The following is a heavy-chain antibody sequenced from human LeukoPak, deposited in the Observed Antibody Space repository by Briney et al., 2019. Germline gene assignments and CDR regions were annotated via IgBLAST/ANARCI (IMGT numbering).Heavy chain of an antibody. CDR3: ARSGYSYGADAFDI. J-gene: IGHJ3*02. D-gene: IGHD5-18*01. CDR1: GGSISSYY. CDR2: IYYSGNT. Sequence: PSETLSLTCTVSGGSISSYYWSWIRQPPGKGLEWIGYIYYSGNTNYSPSLKSRVTISVDTSKNQFSLKLSSVTAADTAVYYCARSGYSYGADAFDIWGQGTMVTVSS. V-gene: IGHV4-59*01.